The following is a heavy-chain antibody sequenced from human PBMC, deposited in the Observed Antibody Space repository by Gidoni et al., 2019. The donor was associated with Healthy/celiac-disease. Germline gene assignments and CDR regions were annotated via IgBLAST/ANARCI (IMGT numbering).Heavy chain of an antibody. D-gene: IGHD3-3*01. CDR2: ISYDGSNK. V-gene: IGHV3-30*18. CDR1: GFPFSSYG. CDR3: AKEAHYDFWSGYYTPPGQNWFDP. J-gene: IGHJ5*02. Sequence: QVQLVESGGGVVQPGRSLRLSCAASGFPFSSYGMHWVRQAPGKGLEWVAVISYDGSNKYYADSVKGRFTISRDNSKNTLYLQMNSLRAEDTAVYYCAKEAHYDFWSGYYTPPGQNWFDPWGQGTLVTVSS.